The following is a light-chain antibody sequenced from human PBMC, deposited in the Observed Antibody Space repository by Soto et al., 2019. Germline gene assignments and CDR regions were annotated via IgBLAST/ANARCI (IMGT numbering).Light chain of an antibody. CDR1: QTVRNNY. CDR3: QQFRSYPLT. CDR2: DAS. J-gene: IGKJ4*01. V-gene: IGKV3-20*01. Sequence: EFVLTQSPGTLSLSPGERDTLSCSASQTVRNNYLAWYQQRPGQAPKLLIYDASSRATGIPDRFSGGGSGTDFILTISRLEPEDFAVYYCQQFRSYPLTFGGGTKVEIK.